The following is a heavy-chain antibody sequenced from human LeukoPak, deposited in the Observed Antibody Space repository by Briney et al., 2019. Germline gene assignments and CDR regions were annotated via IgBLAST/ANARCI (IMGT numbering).Heavy chain of an antibody. D-gene: IGHD6-13*01. CDR3: ARFKQQLVRAFYFDY. CDR2: IYPGDSDT. CDR1: GSSFTSYW. V-gene: IGHV5-51*01. J-gene: IGHJ4*02. Sequence: GESLEISCQGSGSSFTSYWIGGVRQLPGKGREGMGIIYPGDSDTRYSPSFQGQVTISADKSISTAYLQWSSLKASDTAMYYCARFKQQLVRAFYFDYWGQGTLVTVSS.